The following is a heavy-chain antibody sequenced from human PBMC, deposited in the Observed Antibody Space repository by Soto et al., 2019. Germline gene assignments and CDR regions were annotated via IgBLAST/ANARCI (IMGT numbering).Heavy chain of an antibody. V-gene: IGHV2-5*01. CDR3: ARRRGYNWNNPAFDY. D-gene: IGHD1-20*01. J-gene: IGHJ4*02. CDR1: GFSLSTSGVG. Sequence: QITLKESGPALVNPTQTLTLTCTFSGFSLSTSGVGVGWIRQPPGKAREWLALIYWNDDKKYSPSLKSRLGITKDTFRNQVVLTMTNVDPLDTATYYCARRRGYNWNNPAFDYWGQGALVTVSS. CDR2: IYWNDDK.